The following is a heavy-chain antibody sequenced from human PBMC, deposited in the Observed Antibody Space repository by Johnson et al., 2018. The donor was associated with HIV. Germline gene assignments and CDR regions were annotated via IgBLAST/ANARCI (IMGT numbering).Heavy chain of an antibody. Sequence: VQLVESGGGLVQPGGSLRLSCAASGFTFSSNEMSWVRQAPGKGLEWVSSISGGSTYYADSVKGRFTISRDNSKNTLYLQMNSLRAEDTAVYYCAGWLAEAFDVWGQGTMVTVSS. V-gene: IGHV3-38-3*01. CDR1: GFTFSSNE. CDR2: ISGGST. J-gene: IGHJ3*01. D-gene: IGHD6-19*01. CDR3: AGWLAEAFDV.